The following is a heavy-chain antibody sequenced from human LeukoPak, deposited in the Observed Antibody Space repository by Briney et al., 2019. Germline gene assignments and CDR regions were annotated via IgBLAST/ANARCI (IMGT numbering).Heavy chain of an antibody. J-gene: IGHJ4*02. D-gene: IGHD2-15*01. Sequence: SETLSLICAVSGYSINSNYYWNWIRQSPGKGLEWIASIHHSGGTYYNPSLKSRVSISLDTSKNQFSLSLTSVTAADTAVYYCATCPASVAEGFDYWGQGSLVTVSS. V-gene: IGHV4-38-2*01. CDR1: GYSINSNYY. CDR3: ATCPASVAEGFDY. CDR2: IHHSGGT.